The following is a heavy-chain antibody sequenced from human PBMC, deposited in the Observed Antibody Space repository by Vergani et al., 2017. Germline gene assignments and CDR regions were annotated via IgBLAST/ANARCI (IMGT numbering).Heavy chain of an antibody. D-gene: IGHD2-2*01. CDR2: INPSGGST. CDR1: GYTFTSYY. CDR3: ARVGADCSSTSCSYFDY. V-gene: IGHV1-46*01. J-gene: IGHJ4*02. Sequence: QVPLVQSGAEVKKPGASVKVSCKASGYTFTSYYMHWVRQAPGQGLEWMGIINPSGGSTSYAQKFQGRVTMTRDTSTSTVYMELSSLRSEDTAVYYCARVGADCSSTSCSYFDYWGQGTLVTVSS.